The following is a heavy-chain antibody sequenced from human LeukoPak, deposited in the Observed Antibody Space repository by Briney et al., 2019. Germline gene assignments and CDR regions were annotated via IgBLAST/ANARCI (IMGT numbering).Heavy chain of an antibody. Sequence: GGSLRLSCAASGFTFSSYDMHWVRQATGKGLEWVSAIGTAGDTYYPGSVKGRFTISRENAKNSLHLQMNSLRAGDTAVYYCARGGYYYDSSGYNGYYFDYWGQGTLVTVSS. J-gene: IGHJ4*02. V-gene: IGHV3-13*01. CDR3: ARGGYYYDSSGYNGYYFDY. CDR1: GFTFSSYD. CDR2: IGTAGDT. D-gene: IGHD3-22*01.